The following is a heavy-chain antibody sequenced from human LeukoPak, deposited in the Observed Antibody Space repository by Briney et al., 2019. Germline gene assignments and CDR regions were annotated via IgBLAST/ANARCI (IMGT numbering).Heavy chain of an antibody. J-gene: IGHJ5*02. Sequence: SETLSLTCTVSGGSISSYYWSWIRQPAGKGLEWIGRIYTSGSTNYNPSLKSRVTMSVDTSKNQFSLKLSSVTAADTAVYYCARHPSAYCGGDCYSWWFDPWGQGTLVTVSS. CDR3: ARHPSAYCGGDCYSWWFDP. D-gene: IGHD2-21*02. CDR1: GGSISSYY. V-gene: IGHV4-4*07. CDR2: IYTSGST.